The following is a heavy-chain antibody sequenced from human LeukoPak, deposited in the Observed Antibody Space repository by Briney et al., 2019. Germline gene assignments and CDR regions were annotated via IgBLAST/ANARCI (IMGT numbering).Heavy chain of an antibody. V-gene: IGHV3-7*04. J-gene: IGHJ4*02. CDR3: ARGHGSN. CDR1: GFTFSTSW. CDR2: TKQDGTES. Sequence: GGSLRLSCAASGFTFSTSWMGWVRQVPGKGLEWVANTKQDGTESQYVDTVKGRFTISRDNTKNSQFLQMSSLTTEDTAVYYCARGHGSNWGQGVLVAVSS.